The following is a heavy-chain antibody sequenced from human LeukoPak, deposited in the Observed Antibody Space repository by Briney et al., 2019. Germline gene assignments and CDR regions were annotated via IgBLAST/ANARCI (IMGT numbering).Heavy chain of an antibody. CDR3: ARDLIWGLGESFDY. Sequence: GASVKVSCKASGYTFTGYYMHWVRQAPGQGLEWMGWINPNSGGTNYAQKFQGRVTMTRDTSITTAYMELSRLRSDDTAVYYCARDLIWGLGESFDYWGQGTLVTVSS. D-gene: IGHD3/OR15-3a*01. CDR2: INPNSGGT. V-gene: IGHV1-2*02. J-gene: IGHJ4*02. CDR1: GYTFTGYY.